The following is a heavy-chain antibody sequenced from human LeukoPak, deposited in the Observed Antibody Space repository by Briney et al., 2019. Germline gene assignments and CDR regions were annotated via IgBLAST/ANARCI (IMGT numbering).Heavy chain of an antibody. J-gene: IGHJ4*02. CDR1: GGTFSSYA. Sequence: ASVKVSCKASGGTFSSYAISWVRQAPGQGLEWMGGIIPIFGTANYAQKFQGRVTITADESTSTAYMELSSLRSEDTAVYYCARVPSWYYYDSSGYYDHFDYWGQGTLVTVSS. CDR3: ARVPSWYYYDSSGYYDHFDY. D-gene: IGHD3-22*01. V-gene: IGHV1-69*13. CDR2: IIPIFGTA.